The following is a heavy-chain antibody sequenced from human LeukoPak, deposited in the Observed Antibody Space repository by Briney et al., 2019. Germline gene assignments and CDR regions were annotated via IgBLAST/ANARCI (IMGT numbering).Heavy chain of an antibody. Sequence: GESLKISCKGSGYSFTSYWIAWVRQMPGKGLEWMGIIYPGDSDTRYSPSLQGQVTISVDKSISTAYLQWSSLKASDTAMYYCARRGYYDSSTGKNWFDPWGQGTLVTVSS. V-gene: IGHV5-51*01. CDR2: IYPGDSDT. CDR1: GYSFTSYW. CDR3: ARRGYYDSSTGKNWFDP. J-gene: IGHJ5*02. D-gene: IGHD3-22*01.